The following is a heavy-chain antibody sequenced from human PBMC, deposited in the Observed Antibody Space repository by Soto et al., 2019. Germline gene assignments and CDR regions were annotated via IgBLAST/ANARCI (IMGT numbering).Heavy chain of an antibody. D-gene: IGHD4-4*01. CDR1: GYSFTSYW. J-gene: IGHJ6*02. Sequence: GESLKISCKGSGYSFTSYWISWVRQMPGKGLEWMGRIDPSDSYTNYSPSFQGHVTISADKSISTAHLQWSSLKASDTAMYYCARQLTVTTVLYYYGMDVWGQGXTVTVSS. CDR2: IDPSDSYT. V-gene: IGHV5-10-1*01. CDR3: ARQLTVTTVLYYYGMDV.